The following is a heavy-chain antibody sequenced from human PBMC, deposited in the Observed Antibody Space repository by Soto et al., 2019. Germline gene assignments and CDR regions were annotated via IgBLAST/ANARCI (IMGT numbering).Heavy chain of an antibody. CDR2: MNHNRNNK. D-gene: IGHD5-12*01. Sequence: ASGKVSCKASGYTFTSYVINWVRQATGQGLEWMGWMNHNRNNKGYAQKLQGRDNMTKTTSISTAYIELNSLRNEDKATKYYARATRVATILYYYYYMDVWVKGTTVTVAS. J-gene: IGHJ6*03. V-gene: IGHV1-8*01. CDR3: ARATRVATILYYYYYMDV. CDR1: GYTFTSYV.